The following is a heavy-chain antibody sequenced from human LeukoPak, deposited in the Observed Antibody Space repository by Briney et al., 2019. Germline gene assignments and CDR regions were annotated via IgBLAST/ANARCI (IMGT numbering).Heavy chain of an antibody. CDR2: FDPEDGET. Sequence: ASVKVSCKVSGYTLTELSMHWVRQAPGQGLEWMGGFDPEDGETIYAQKFQGRVTMTEDTSTDTAYMELSSLRSEDTAVYYCATKATVVVTAPSIDGAFDIWGQGTMVTVSS. J-gene: IGHJ3*02. V-gene: IGHV1-24*01. D-gene: IGHD2-21*02. CDR3: ATKATVVVTAPSIDGAFDI. CDR1: GYTLTELS.